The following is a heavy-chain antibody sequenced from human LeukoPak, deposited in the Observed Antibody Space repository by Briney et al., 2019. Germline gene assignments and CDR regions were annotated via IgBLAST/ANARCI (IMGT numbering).Heavy chain of an antibody. J-gene: IGHJ3*02. CDR3: ARDRETGYSSGWRAFDI. CDR1: GFTFSSYS. CDR2: ISSSSSTI. V-gene: IGHV3-48*01. Sequence: PGGSLRLSCAASGFTFSSYSMNWVRQAPGKGLEWVSYISSSSSTIYYADSVKGRFTISRDNAKNSLYLQMNSLRAEDTAVYYCARDRETGYSSGWRAFDIWGRGTMVTVSS. D-gene: IGHD6-19*01.